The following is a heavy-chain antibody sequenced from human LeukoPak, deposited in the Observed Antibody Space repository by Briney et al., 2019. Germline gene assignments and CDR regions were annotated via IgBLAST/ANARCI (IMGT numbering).Heavy chain of an antibody. CDR2: ISGGSGYA. Sequence: GGSLRLSCAVSGFTFSDYYMTWIRQAPGKGLEWISYISGGSGYANYADSVKGRFTISRDNAKNSLYLQMNSLRAEDTAVYYCARARAIPATTSLDYWGQGTLATVPS. J-gene: IGHJ4*02. CDR1: GFTFSDYY. CDR3: ARARAIPATTSLDY. V-gene: IGHV3-11*06. D-gene: IGHD1-7*01.